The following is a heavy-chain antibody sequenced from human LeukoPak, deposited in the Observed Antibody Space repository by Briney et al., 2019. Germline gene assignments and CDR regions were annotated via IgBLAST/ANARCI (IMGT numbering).Heavy chain of an antibody. D-gene: IGHD3-9*01. CDR2: IWYDGSNK. J-gene: IGHJ4*02. V-gene: IGHV3-33*01. CDR1: GFTFSSYG. CDR3: ARDGILTTNDY. Sequence: PGGSLRLSCAASGFTFSSYGMHWVRQAPGKGLEWLAVIWYDGSNKYYADSVKGRFTISRDNSKNTLYLQMNSLRAEDTAVYYCARDGILTTNDYWGQGTLVTVSS.